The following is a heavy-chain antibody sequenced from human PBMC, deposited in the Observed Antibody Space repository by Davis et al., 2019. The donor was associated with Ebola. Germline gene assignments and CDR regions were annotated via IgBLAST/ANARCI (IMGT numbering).Heavy chain of an antibody. CDR3: AREVYDSSGYYDY. CDR1: GGSISSGDYY. J-gene: IGHJ4*02. CDR2: IYYSGST. D-gene: IGHD3-22*01. V-gene: IGHV4-31*03. Sequence: PSETLSLTCTVSGGSISSGDYYWSWIRQHPGKGLEWIGYIYYSGSTYYNPSLKSRVTISVDTSKNQFSLKLSSVTAADTAVYYCAREVYDSSGYYDYWGQGTLVTVSS.